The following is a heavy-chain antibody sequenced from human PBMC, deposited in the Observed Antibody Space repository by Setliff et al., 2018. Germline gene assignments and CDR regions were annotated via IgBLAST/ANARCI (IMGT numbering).Heavy chain of an antibody. J-gene: IGHJ6*03. D-gene: IGHD2-8*01. V-gene: IGHV3-33*01. CDR1: GFTFSSYG. CDR3: ARVGRERSNGECYSTTPCYSYYMDV. CDR2: IWYDGSGGDR. Sequence: PGGSLRLSCAASGFTFSSYGMHWVRQAPGKGLEWVAVIWYDGSGGDRDYADSVKGRFTISRDNAKNSLDLQMNSLRAGDTAVYYCARVGRERSNGECYSTTPCYSYYMDVWGKGTTVTV.